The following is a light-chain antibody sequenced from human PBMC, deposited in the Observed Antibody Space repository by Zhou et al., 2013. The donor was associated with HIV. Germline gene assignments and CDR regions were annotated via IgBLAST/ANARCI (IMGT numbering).Light chain of an antibody. J-gene: IGKJ4*01. Sequence: DIQMTQFPSSLSASVGDRVTITCRASHDISTWLAWYQQKPGKAPILLIYAASNLHDGVPARFSGSGSGTHFTLTINSLQPEDFATYYCQQANSTPLTFGGGTKVDI. CDR1: HDISTW. CDR2: AAS. V-gene: IGKV1-12*01. CDR3: QQANSTPLT.